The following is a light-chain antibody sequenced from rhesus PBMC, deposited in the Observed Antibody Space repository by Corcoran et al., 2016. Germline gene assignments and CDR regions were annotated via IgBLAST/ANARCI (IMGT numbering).Light chain of an antibody. CDR1: QSLLDSEDGNTY. CDR2: EVS. CDR3: MQGIEYPYS. V-gene: IGKV2S20*01. J-gene: IGKJ2*01. Sequence: DIVMTQTPLSLPVTPGEPASISCRSSQSLLDSEDGNTYLEWYLQKPGQSPQPLIYEVSKLASGVPERFSGSGSDTDVTLKISRVEAEYVGVYYCMQGIEYPYSFGQGTKVEIK.